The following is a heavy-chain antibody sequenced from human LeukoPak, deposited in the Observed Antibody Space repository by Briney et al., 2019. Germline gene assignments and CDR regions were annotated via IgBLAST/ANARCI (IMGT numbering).Heavy chain of an antibody. CDR3: ATEGFYY. CDR2: ISRSGDIT. V-gene: IGHV3-23*01. Sequence: GSLRLSCAASGAAFTKYGMKWVRQAAGAGLEYISGISRSGDITHYADSVKGRFTISRDNVQNTLYLQMNSLRADDTALYYCATEGFYYWGPGTQVTVSS. J-gene: IGHJ4*02. CDR1: GAAFTKYG.